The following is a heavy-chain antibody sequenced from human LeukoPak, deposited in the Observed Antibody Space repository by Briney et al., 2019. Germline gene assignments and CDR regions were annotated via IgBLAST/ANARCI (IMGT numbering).Heavy chain of an antibody. D-gene: IGHD5-12*01. J-gene: IGHJ4*02. V-gene: IGHV3-48*03. CDR1: GFIFSAYE. CDR3: ARDVRWLRFVFDY. CDR2: ISKSATNI. Sequence: GGSLRLSCEASGFIFSAYEMNWVRQAPGKGLEWLSYISKSATNIYYAASVRGRFTISRDNAKNSLYLQMSGLGAADTAVYYCARDVRWLRFVFDYWGQGTLVTVSS.